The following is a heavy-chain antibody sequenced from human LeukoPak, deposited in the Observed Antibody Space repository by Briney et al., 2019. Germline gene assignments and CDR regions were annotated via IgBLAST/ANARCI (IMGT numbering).Heavy chain of an antibody. CDR2: IQQDGSDK. CDR1: GFTFSSSW. J-gene: IGHJ4*02. D-gene: IGHD3-22*01. CDR3: ARDLYRIVVVPHYFDY. Sequence: GGSLRLSCAASGFTFSSSWMSWVRQAPGKGLEWVANIQQDGSDKYYVDSVKSRFTISRDNAKNSLYLQMNSLRAEDTAVYYCARDLYRIVVVPHYFDYWGQGTLVTVSS. V-gene: IGHV3-7*01.